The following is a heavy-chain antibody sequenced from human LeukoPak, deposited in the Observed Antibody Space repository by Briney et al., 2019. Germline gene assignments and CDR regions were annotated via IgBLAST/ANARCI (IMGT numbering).Heavy chain of an antibody. CDR2: VSGNGGSA. CDR3: AKERVRCSSGDCFPDAFDI. Sequence: PGGSLRLACAASGFTFSDYAMSWVRQAPGKGLEWVSSVSGNGGSAYYVDSLKVRFSISRDNSKNTLFLRINSLRVDDTAVYYCAKERVRCSSGDCFPDAFDIWGQGTVVTVSS. V-gene: IGHV3-23*01. CDR1: GFTFSDYA. J-gene: IGHJ3*02. D-gene: IGHD2-21*02.